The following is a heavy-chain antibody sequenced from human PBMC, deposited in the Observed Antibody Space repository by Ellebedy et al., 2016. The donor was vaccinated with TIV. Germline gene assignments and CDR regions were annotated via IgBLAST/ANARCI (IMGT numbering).Heavy chain of an antibody. CDR2: MRDEGSEK. J-gene: IGHJ3*02. Sequence: GESLKISCAASGFSFRSYWMSWVRQAPGKGLEWVANMRDEGSEKNYVESVRGRFTISRDNSKNSLYLQMNSLRAEDTSVYYCATDGSYGDYRSPTHAFVMWGQGTLVTVSS. D-gene: IGHD4-17*01. V-gene: IGHV3-7*01. CDR1: GFSFRSYW. CDR3: ATDGSYGDYRSPTHAFVM.